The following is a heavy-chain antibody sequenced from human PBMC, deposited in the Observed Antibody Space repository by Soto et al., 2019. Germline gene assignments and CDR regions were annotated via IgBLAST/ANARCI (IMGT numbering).Heavy chain of an antibody. CDR2: IIPIFGTA. J-gene: IGHJ6*02. D-gene: IGHD3-3*01. CDR3: ARADPRIFGVVITPTYGMDV. CDR1: GGTFSSYA. Sequence: GASVKVSCKASGGTFSSYAISWVRQAPGQGLEWMGGIIPIFGTANCAQKFQGRVTITADESTSTAYIELSSLRSEDTAVYYCARADPRIFGVVITPTYGMDVWGQGTTVTVSS. V-gene: IGHV1-69*13.